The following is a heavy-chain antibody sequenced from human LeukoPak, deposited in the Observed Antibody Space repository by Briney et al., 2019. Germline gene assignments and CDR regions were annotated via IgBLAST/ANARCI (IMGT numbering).Heavy chain of an antibody. CDR2: INHGGHT. CDR1: GESLSGYY. D-gene: IGHD4-11*01. Sequence: PAETLSLTCDVYGESLSGYYWSWIRQPPGKRLEWIGEINHGGHTNYNPSLKSRVAMSVDTSKNRFSLNLGSVTAADTAVYYCVRGLYSRDAGYWGQGTLVTVSS. CDR3: VRGLYSRDAGY. J-gene: IGHJ4*02. V-gene: IGHV4-34*01.